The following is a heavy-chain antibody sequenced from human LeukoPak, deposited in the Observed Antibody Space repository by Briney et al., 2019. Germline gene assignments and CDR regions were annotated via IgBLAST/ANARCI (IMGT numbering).Heavy chain of an antibody. CDR2: ISGSGGST. D-gene: IGHD3-9*01. V-gene: IGHV3-23*01. Sequence: GGSLRLSCAASGSTFSSYAMSWVRQAPGKGLEWVSAISGSGGSTYYADSVKGWFTISRDNSKNTLYLQMNSLRAEDTAVYYCAKDRSITISEVGAGIDYWGQGTLVTVSS. CDR3: AKDRSITISEVGAGIDY. J-gene: IGHJ4*02. CDR1: GSTFSSYA.